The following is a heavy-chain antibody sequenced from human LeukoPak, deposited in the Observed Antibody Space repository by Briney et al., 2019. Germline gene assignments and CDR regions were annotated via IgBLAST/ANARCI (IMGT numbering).Heavy chain of an antibody. CDR1: GFTFDDYA. D-gene: IGHD3-22*01. Sequence: PGGSLRLSCAASGFTFDDYAMHWVRQAPGKGLEWVSGISWNSGSIGYADSVKGRFTISRDNAKNSLYLQMNSLRAEDTALYYCAKGDSSGGNDAFGTWGQGTMVTVSS. CDR3: AKGDSSGGNDAFGT. CDR2: ISWNSGSI. J-gene: IGHJ3*02. V-gene: IGHV3-9*01.